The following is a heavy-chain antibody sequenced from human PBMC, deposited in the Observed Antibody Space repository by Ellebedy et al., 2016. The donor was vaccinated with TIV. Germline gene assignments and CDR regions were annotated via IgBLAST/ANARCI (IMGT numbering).Heavy chain of an antibody. Sequence: GESLKISCVASGFTFSSYAMCWVRQAPGKGLEWVSTISDSGGNTHFPDSVKGRFTISRDNSRNTVYLQMNNLRAEYTAVYYCARDSGRRRSWDNDYWGQGTLVTVSS. J-gene: IGHJ4*02. V-gene: IGHV3-23*01. CDR3: ARDSGRRRSWDNDY. D-gene: IGHD3-10*01. CDR1: GFTFSSYA. CDR2: ISDSGGNT.